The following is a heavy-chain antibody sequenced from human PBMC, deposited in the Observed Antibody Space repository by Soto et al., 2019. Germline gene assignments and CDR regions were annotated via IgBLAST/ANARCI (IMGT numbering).Heavy chain of an antibody. CDR2: ISYDGSNK. V-gene: IGHV3-30*18. Sequence: GGSLRLSCAASGFTFSSYGMHWVRQAPGKGLEWVAVISYDGSNKYYADSVKGRFTISRDNSKNTLYLQMNSLRAEDTAVYYCAKDFASGFPYYFDYWGQGTLVTVSS. D-gene: IGHD3-22*01. J-gene: IGHJ4*02. CDR3: AKDFASGFPYYFDY. CDR1: GFTFSSYG.